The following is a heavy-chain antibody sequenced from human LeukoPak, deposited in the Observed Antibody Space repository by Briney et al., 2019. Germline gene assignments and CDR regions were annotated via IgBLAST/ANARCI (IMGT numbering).Heavy chain of an antibody. CDR2: ISYDGSNK. CDR3: AKAGYGIAAAGRGDY. CDR1: GFTFSSYA. V-gene: IGHV3-30*04. J-gene: IGHJ4*02. Sequence: GSLRLSCAASGFTFSSYAMHWVRQAPGKGLEWVAVISYDGSNKYYADSVKGRFTISRDNSKNTLYLQMNSLRAEDTAVYYCAKAGYGIAAAGRGDYWGQGTLVTVSS. D-gene: IGHD6-13*01.